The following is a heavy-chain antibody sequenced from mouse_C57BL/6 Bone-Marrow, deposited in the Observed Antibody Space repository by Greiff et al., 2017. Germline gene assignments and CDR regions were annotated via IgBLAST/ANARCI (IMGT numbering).Heavy chain of an antibody. CDR1: GFTFSDYG. Sequence: EVQLVESGGGLVQPGGSLKLSCAASGFTFSDYGMAWVRQAPRKGPEWVAFISNLAYSIYYADTVTGRFTISRGNAKNTLYLEMSSLRSEDTAMYYCARRGYDWYFDVWGTGTTVTVSS. J-gene: IGHJ1*03. D-gene: IGHD2-2*01. V-gene: IGHV5-15*01. CDR2: ISNLAYSI. CDR3: ARRGYDWYFDV.